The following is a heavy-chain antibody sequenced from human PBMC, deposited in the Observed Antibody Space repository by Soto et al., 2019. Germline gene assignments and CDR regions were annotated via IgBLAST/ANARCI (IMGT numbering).Heavy chain of an antibody. Sequence: QVQLVESGGGVVQPGRSLRLSCAASGFTFSSYGMHWVRQAPGKGLEWVAVISYDGSNKYYADSVKGRFTISRDNSKNTLYLQMYSLRAEDKAVYYCAKARYPKDWYFDLWGRGTLVTVSS. CDR1: GFTFSSYG. J-gene: IGHJ2*01. CDR2: ISYDGSNK. D-gene: IGHD1-1*01. V-gene: IGHV3-30*18. CDR3: AKARYPKDWYFDL.